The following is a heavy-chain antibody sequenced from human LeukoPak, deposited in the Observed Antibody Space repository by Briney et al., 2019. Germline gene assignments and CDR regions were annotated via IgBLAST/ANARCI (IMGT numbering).Heavy chain of an antibody. CDR2: INPSGGST. J-gene: IGHJ4*02. D-gene: IGHD5/OR15-5a*01. Sequence: EASVKVSCKASGYTFTSYYMHWVRQAPGQGLEWMGIINPSGGSTSYAQKFQGRVTITRDMSTSTVYMELSSLRSEDTAVYYCARDRIYALFDYWGQGTLVTVSS. CDR3: ARDRIYALFDY. V-gene: IGHV1-46*01. CDR1: GYTFTSYY.